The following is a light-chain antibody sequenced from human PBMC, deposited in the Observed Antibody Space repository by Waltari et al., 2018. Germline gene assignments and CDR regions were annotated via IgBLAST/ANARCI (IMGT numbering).Light chain of an antibody. CDR3: HSRDASGVGGS. CDR1: SLRRYY. V-gene: IGLV3-19*01. CDR2: DQN. J-gene: IGLJ2*01. Sequence: SSELTQDPAVSVAMGQTVRITCQGNSLRRYYASWYQQSPGQAPRLVMFDQNNRPSGGPDRFSGANSDNTASLTITGAQAEDEASYYCHSRDASGVGGSFGGGTKLTVL.